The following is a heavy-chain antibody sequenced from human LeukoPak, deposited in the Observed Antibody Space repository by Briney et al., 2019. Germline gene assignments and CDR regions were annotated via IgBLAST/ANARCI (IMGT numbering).Heavy chain of an antibody. Sequence: VGSLRLSCAASGFTFSSYWMSWVRQAPGKGLEWVAKINQDASEKYYLDSVKGRFTISRDNAKNSLYLQMNSLRAEDTAVYYCASDTAGFDYWGQGTLATVSS. J-gene: IGHJ4*02. CDR2: INQDASEK. CDR3: ASDTAGFDY. V-gene: IGHV3-7*05. CDR1: GFTFSSYW.